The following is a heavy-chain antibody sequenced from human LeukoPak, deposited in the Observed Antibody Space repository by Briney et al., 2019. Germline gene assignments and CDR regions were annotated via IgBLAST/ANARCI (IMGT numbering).Heavy chain of an antibody. V-gene: IGHV3-30*02. CDR3: AKVSRIVVVTAMYFDY. CDR2: IRYDGSNK. CDR1: GFTFSTYA. Sequence: GGSLRLSCAASGFTFSTYAMHWVRQAPGKGLEWVAFIRYDGSNKYYADSVKGRFTISRDNSKNTLYLQMNSLRAEDTAVYYCAKVSRIVVVTAMYFDYWGQGTLVTVSS. D-gene: IGHD2-21*02. J-gene: IGHJ4*02.